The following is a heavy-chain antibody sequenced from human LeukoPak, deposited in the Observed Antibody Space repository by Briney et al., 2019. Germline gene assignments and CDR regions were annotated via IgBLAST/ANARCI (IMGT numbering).Heavy chain of an antibody. J-gene: IGHJ6*02. CDR1: GGTFSIYA. V-gene: IGHV1-69*01. CDR2: IIPIFGTA. D-gene: IGHD1-26*01. CDR3: ARVAFRGSYYYGMDV. Sequence: ASVKVSCKASGGTFSIYAISWVRQAPGQGREWMGGIIPIFGTANYAQKFQGRVTITADESTSTAYMELSSLRSEDTAVYYCARVAFRGSYYYGMDVWGQGTTVTVSS.